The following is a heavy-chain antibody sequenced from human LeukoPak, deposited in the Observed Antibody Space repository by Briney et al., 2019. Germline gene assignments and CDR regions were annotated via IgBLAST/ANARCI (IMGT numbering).Heavy chain of an antibody. V-gene: IGHV3-33*01. Sequence: GGSLRLSCAASGFTFSTYGMHWVRQAPGKGLEWVALIWYDGSNKYYADSVKGRFTISRDNSKNTLYLQMNSLRAEDTAVYYCARDQGCSSTNCYSLFFHYWGQGTQVTVSS. J-gene: IGHJ4*02. D-gene: IGHD2-2*01. CDR3: ARDQGCSSTNCYSLFFHY. CDR2: IWYDGSNK. CDR1: GFTFSTYG.